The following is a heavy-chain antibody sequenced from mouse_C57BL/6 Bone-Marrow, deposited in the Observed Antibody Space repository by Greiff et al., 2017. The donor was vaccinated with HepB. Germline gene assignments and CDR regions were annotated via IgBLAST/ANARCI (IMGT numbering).Heavy chain of an antibody. V-gene: IGHV2-9-1*01. CDR3: ARNRDYSNYGGFAY. D-gene: IGHD2-5*01. CDR2: IWTGGGT. CDR1: GFSLTSYA. J-gene: IGHJ3*01. Sequence: QVQLQQSGPGLVAPSQSLSITCTVSGFSLTSYAISWVRQPPGKGLEWLGVIWTGGGTNYNSALKSRLSISKDNSKSQVFLKMNSLQTDDTARYYCARNRDYSNYGGFAYWGQGTLVTVSA.